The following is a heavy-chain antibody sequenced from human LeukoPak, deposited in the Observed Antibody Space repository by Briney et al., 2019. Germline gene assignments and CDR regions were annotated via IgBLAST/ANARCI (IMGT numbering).Heavy chain of an antibody. CDR3: ARHVDAASYFDY. D-gene: IGHD3-9*01. CDR1: GGSISSYY. V-gene: IGHV4-59*08. J-gene: IGHJ4*02. CDR2: IYYSGST. Sequence: PSETLSLTCTVSGGSISSYYWSWIRQPPGKGLEWIGYIYYSGSTNYNPSLKSRVTISVDTSKNQFSLKLSSVTAADTAVYYCARHVDAASYFDYWGQGTLVTVSS.